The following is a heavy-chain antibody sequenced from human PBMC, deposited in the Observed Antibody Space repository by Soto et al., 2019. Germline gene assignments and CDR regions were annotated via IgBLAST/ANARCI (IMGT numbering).Heavy chain of an antibody. CDR3: AKVVTIFGVVLYYMDV. CDR2: ISGSGGST. CDR1: GFTFSSYA. V-gene: IGHV3-23*01. Sequence: GGSLRLSCAASGFTFSSYAMSWVRQAPGKGLEWVSAISGSGGSTYYADSVKGRFTISRDNSKNTLYLQMNSLRAEDTAVYYCAKVVTIFGVVLYYMDVWGKGTPVTVSS. J-gene: IGHJ6*03. D-gene: IGHD3-3*01.